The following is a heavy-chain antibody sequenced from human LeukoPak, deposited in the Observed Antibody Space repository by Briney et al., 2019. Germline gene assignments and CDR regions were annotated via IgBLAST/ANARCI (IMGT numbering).Heavy chain of an antibody. D-gene: IGHD3-10*01. J-gene: IGHJ5*02. CDR1: GGFISSYY. V-gene: IGHV4-59*01. CDR3: ARLKGSGSYGDWFDP. Sequence: SETLSLTCTVSGGFISSYYWSWIRQPPGKGLEWIGYIYYSGSTNYNPSLKSRVTISVDTSKNQFSLKLSSVTAADTAVYYCARLKGSGSYGDWFDPWGQGTLVTVSS. CDR2: IYYSGST.